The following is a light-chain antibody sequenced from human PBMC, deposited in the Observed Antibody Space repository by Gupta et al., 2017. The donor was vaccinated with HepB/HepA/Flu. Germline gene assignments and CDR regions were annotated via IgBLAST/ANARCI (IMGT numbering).Light chain of an antibody. CDR2: YDD. V-gene: IGLV1-36*01. CDR1: SSNIGNHG. CDR3: AAWDDSLNAVV. Sequence: SVLTQPPSVSEAPSQRVTISCSGSSSNIGNHGVNWYQQHPGKAPKLLIYYDDLLPSGVSDRFSGSKSGTSVSLAISGLQSDDEGDYYCAAWDDSLNAVVFGGGTRVTVL. J-gene: IGLJ2*01.